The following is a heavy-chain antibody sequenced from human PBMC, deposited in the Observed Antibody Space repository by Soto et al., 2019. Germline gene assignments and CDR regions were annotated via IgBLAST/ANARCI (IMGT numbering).Heavy chain of an antibody. J-gene: IGHJ4*02. CDR2: IVPLFDRA. D-gene: IGHD3-16*01. CDR3: TRDPPSSESPGFFFGYSYF. V-gene: IGHV1-69*01. CDR1: GVNFTNIA. Sequence: QVQLVQSGAEVKKPGSSVKVACKASGVNFTNIAISWVRQAPGQGPEWMGQIVPLFDRANYSHNFYGRVKLSADESATTAYRELTSLTDEDTAIYYCTRDPPSSESPGFFFGYSYFWGPGTPVTVSS.